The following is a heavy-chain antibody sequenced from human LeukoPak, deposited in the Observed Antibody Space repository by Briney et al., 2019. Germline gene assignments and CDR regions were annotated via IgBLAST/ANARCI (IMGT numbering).Heavy chain of an antibody. CDR3: AKDRKRWDYYYYYMDV. CDR2: ISGSGGST. D-gene: IGHD1-14*01. CDR1: GFTFSSYA. V-gene: IGHV3-23*01. J-gene: IGHJ6*03. Sequence: GSLRLSCAASGFTFSSYAMSWVRQAPGKGLEWVSAISGSGGSTYYADSVKGRFTISRDNSKNTLYLQMNSLRAEDTAVYYCAKDRKRWDYYYYYMDVWGKGTTVTVSS.